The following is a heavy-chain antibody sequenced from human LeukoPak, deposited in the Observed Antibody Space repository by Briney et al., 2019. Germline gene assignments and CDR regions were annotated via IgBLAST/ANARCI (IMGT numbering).Heavy chain of an antibody. J-gene: IGHJ4*02. Sequence: PGGSLRLSCAASGFIFSTYNMNWVRQAPGKGLEWVSYISSGSGTIYYADSVKGRFTISRDNAKNSLYPQMNSLRAEDTAVYYCASPWRSGIAAAGNDYWGQGTLVTVSS. V-gene: IGHV3-48*04. D-gene: IGHD6-13*01. CDR3: ASPWRSGIAAAGNDY. CDR2: ISSGSGTI. CDR1: GFIFSTYN.